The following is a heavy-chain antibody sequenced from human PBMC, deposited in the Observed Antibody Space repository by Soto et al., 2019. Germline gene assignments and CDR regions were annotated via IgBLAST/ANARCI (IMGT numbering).Heavy chain of an antibody. CDR2: ISGYNGNT. Sequence: ASVKVSCKASGYTFTSFGINWVRQAPGQGLEWMGWISGYNGNTNYAQNLQDRVTMTRDTSISTAYMEVSRLRSDDTAVYYCARVGTSGNYYDAFDIWGQGTMVTV. CDR1: GYTFTSFG. J-gene: IGHJ3*02. CDR3: ARVGTSGNYYDAFDI. D-gene: IGHD1-26*01. V-gene: IGHV1-18*01.